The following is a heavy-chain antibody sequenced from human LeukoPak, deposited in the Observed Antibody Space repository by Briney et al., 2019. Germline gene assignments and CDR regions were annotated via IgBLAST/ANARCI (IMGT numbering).Heavy chain of an antibody. CDR1: GFTFSSYW. D-gene: IGHD3-9*01. Sequence: GGSLRLSCAASGFTFSSYWMHWVRQAPGKGLVWVSRINRDGSSTSYADSVKGRFTISRDNAKNTLYLQMNSLRAEDTAVYYCARLRYFDWAYYFDYWGQGTLVTVSS. CDR2: INRDGSST. J-gene: IGHJ4*02. CDR3: ARLRYFDWAYYFDY. V-gene: IGHV3-74*01.